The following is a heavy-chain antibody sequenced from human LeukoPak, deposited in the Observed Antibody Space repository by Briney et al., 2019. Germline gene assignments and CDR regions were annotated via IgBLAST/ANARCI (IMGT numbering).Heavy chain of an antibody. CDR2: IYDTGPT. CDR3: ARRGGEAFDY. J-gene: IGHJ4*02. CDR1: GGSLSSYY. D-gene: IGHD3-16*01. V-gene: IGHV4-59*08. Sequence: SETLSLTCTVSGGSLSSYYWGWIRQPPGKGLEWIGYIYDTGPTRYNPSLERRVTISVDTSKNQFSLKLRSVTAADTAVYYCARRGGEAFDYWGQGTLVTVSS.